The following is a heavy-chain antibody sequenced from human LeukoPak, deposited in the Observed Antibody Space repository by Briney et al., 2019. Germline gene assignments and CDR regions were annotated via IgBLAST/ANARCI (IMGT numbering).Heavy chain of an antibody. CDR1: ECRVGNAC. D-gene: IGHD3-22*01. CDR3: TIENYYDSSGPIKH. CDR2: IKSKADGGTT. Sequence: SCESAECRVGNACITWVRQAPEKEQEWVGHIKSKADGGTTDYAASVNGRFTISRDDSENTLSLQMNSLKTEDTAVYFCTIENYYDSSGPIKHWGQGTLVTVSS. J-gene: IGHJ1*01. V-gene: IGHV3-15*01.